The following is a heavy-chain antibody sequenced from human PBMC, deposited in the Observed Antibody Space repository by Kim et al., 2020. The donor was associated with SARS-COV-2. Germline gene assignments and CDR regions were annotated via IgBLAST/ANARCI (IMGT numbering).Heavy chain of an antibody. CDR3: ARLGLFSSGRYYIDY. D-gene: IGHD6-19*01. V-gene: IGHV4-59*08. J-gene: IGHJ4*02. Sequence: PALKSRIPISVATAKNQFSLKLSSVTAADTAVYYCARLGLFSSGRYYIDYWGQGTPVTVSS.